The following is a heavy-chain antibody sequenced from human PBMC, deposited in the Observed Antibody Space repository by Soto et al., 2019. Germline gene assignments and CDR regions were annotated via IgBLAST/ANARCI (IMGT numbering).Heavy chain of an antibody. Sequence: EVQLVESGGGLVQPGGSPRLSCAASGFTFSSYWMHWVRQAPGKGMVWVSRINRDGSSINYADSARGRVTISRDNAKNTLYLQVNGLRAEDTAVYYCAREIATTGEYYFDYWGQGIVVTVSS. D-gene: IGHD6-13*01. V-gene: IGHV3-74*01. CDR3: AREIATTGEYYFDY. CDR2: INRDGSSI. J-gene: IGHJ4*02. CDR1: GFTFSSYW.